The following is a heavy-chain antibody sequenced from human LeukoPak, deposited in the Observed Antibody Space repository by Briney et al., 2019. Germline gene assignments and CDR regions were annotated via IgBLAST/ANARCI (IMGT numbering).Heavy chain of an antibody. CDR2: CDPEDGKT. J-gene: IGHJ6*02. CDR3: ATYSVGMDV. CDR1: GYTPTELS. V-gene: IGHV1-24*01. D-gene: IGHD4-11*01. Sequence: ASVKVSCKVSGYTPTELSMHSVRQTPGKGLEWMGGCDPEDGKTIYAQKFQGRITMTEDTSTDTAYMELSSLRSEDTAVYYCATYSVGMDVWGQGTTVTVSS.